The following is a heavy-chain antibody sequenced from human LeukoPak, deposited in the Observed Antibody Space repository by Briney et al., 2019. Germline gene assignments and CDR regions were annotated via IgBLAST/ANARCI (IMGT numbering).Heavy chain of an antibody. V-gene: IGHV3-7*05. Sequence: GGSLRLSCAASGFTFSSYWMSWVRQAPGKGLEWVANIKEDGSEKYYVDSVKGRFTISRDNAKSSLHLQLNSLRAEDTVVYYCASHSRGWYFFDYWGQGTLVTVSS. CDR1: GFTFSSYW. CDR2: IKEDGSEK. D-gene: IGHD6-19*01. J-gene: IGHJ4*02. CDR3: ASHSRGWYFFDY.